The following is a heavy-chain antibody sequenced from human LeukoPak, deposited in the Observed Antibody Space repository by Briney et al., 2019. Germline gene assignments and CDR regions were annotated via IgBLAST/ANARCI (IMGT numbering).Heavy chain of an antibody. Sequence: PSETLSLTCTVSGGSISSGGYYWSWIRQHPGKGLEWIGYIYYSGSTYYNPSLKSRVTISVDTSKNQFSLKLSSVTAADTAVYYCARGVDCSGGSCVWFDPWGQGTLVTVSS. CDR1: GGSISSGGYY. D-gene: IGHD2-15*01. J-gene: IGHJ5*02. V-gene: IGHV4-31*03. CDR2: IYYSGST. CDR3: ARGVDCSGGSCVWFDP.